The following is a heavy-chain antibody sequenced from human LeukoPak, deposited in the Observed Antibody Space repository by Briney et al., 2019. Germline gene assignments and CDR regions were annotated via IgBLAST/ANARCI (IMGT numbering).Heavy chain of an antibody. CDR3: AKPAAGTSYYSYYYGMDV. Sequence: GGSLRLSCVASGFTFGIYGMSWVRQAPGKGLEWVSSISASGDSTYHADSVKGRFTISRDNSKNTLYLQMNSLRAEDTAVYYCAKPAAGTSYYSYYYGMDVWGQGTTVTVS. J-gene: IGHJ6*02. D-gene: IGHD1/OR15-1a*01. CDR2: ISASGDST. V-gene: IGHV3-23*01. CDR1: GFTFGIYG.